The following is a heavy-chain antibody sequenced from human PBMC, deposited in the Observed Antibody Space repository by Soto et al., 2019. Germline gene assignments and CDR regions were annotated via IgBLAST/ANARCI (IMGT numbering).Heavy chain of an antibody. J-gene: IGHJ4*02. D-gene: IGHD3-22*01. CDR1: GYTFTSYG. V-gene: IGHV1-18*01. CDR3: ARYYYDSSGYYPEPFDY. CDR2: ISAYNGNT. Sequence: ASVKVSCKASGYTFTSYGISWVRQAPGQGLEWMGWISAYNGNTNYAQKLQGRVTMTTDTSTSTAYMELRSLRSDDTAVYYCARYYYDSSGYYPEPFDYWGQGTLVTVSS.